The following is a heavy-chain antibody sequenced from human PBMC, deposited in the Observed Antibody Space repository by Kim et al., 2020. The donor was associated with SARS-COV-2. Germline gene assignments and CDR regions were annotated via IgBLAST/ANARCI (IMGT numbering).Heavy chain of an antibody. CDR3: AKGKLAAAGTVDY. V-gene: IGHV3-30*18. D-gene: IGHD6-13*01. Sequence: GGSLRLSCAASGFTFSSYGMHWVRQAPGKGLEWVAVISYYGSNKYYADSVKGRFTISRDNSKNTLYLQMNSLRAEDTAVYYCAKGKLAAAGTVDYWGQGTLVTVSS. CDR2: ISYYGSNK. CDR1: GFTFSSYG. J-gene: IGHJ4*02.